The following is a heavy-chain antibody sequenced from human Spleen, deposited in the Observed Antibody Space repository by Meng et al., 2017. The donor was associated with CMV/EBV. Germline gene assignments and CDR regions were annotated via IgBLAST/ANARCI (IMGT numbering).Heavy chain of an antibody. Sequence: GESLKISCATSGFTFSSYVFSWVRQAPGKGLEWVSSINGIGTKTSSADSVKGRFTTSRDNSKNTLYLQMNSLRAEDTAVYYCAKDNWNYRSYFDYWGQGTLVTVSS. J-gene: IGHJ4*02. V-gene: IGHV3-23*01. CDR2: INGIGTKT. CDR3: AKDNWNYRSYFDY. D-gene: IGHD1-7*01. CDR1: GFTFSSYV.